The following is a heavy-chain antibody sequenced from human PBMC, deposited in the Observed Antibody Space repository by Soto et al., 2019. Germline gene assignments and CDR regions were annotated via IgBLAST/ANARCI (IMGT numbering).Heavy chain of an antibody. CDR2: ISGSGGST. V-gene: IGHV3-23*01. CDR1: GFTFSSYA. J-gene: IGHJ4*02. Sequence: GVLRLSCAASGFTFSSYAMSWVRQAPGKGLEWVSAISGSGGSTYYADSVKGRFTISRDNSKNTLYLQMNSLRAEDTAVYYCAKDHRGYSYGLYFDYWGQGTLVTVSS. D-gene: IGHD5-18*01. CDR3: AKDHRGYSYGLYFDY.